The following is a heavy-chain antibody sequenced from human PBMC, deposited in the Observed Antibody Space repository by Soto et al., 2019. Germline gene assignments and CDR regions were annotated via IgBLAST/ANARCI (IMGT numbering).Heavy chain of an antibody. Sequence: PPETLSLTCAVSGGSISSSNWWSWVRQPPGKGLEWIGEIYHSGSTNYNPSLKSRVTISVDKSKNQFSLKLSSVTAADTAVYYCARCLITNLYDSSGAVIEDWGQGTPVTVSS. V-gene: IGHV4-4*03. CDR2: IYHSGST. J-gene: IGHJ4*02. D-gene: IGHD3-22*01. CDR1: GGSISSSNW. CDR3: ARCLITNLYDSSGAVIED.